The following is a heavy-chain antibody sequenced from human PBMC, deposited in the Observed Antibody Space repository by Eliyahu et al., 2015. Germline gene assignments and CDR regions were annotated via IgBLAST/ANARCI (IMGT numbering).Heavy chain of an antibody. V-gene: IGHV3-48*03. CDR3: ARQYYDFWSGYYGVYYFDY. Sequence: EVQLVESGGGLVQPGGSLRLSCAASGFXFGSYEMNWVRQAPGKGLEWVSYISSSGSTIYYADSVKGRFTISRDNAKNSLYLQMNSLRAEDTAVYYCARQYYDFWSGYYGVYYFDYWGQGTLVTVSS. D-gene: IGHD3-3*01. CDR2: ISSSGSTI. J-gene: IGHJ4*02. CDR1: GFXFGSYE.